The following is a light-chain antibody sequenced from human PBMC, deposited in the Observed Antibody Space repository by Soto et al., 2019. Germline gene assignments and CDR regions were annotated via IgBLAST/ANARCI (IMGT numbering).Light chain of an antibody. J-gene: IGKJ5*01. CDR2: EVS. CDR1: HSLLHNTGHNY. V-gene: IGKV2D-29*02. CDR3: MQSTQLPPT. Sequence: DIVMTQAPLSLPVTPGEPASISCRSTHSLLHNTGHNYLDCYLHRPGQSPHLLIYEVSTRVSGVPDRFSGSGSGTDFTLEISRVETDDVGIYYCMQSTQLPPTFGQGTRLEIK.